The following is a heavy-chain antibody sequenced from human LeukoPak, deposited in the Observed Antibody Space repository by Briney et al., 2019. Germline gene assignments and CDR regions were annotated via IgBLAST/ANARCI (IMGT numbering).Heavy chain of an antibody. D-gene: IGHD5-18*01. CDR1: GYTXTGYY. V-gene: IGHV1-2*02. CDR3: AVSTDTAMVHY. Sequence: ASVKVSCKASGYTXTGYYMHGVRQAPGQGLEWMGWINPNSGGTNYAQKFQGRVTMTRDTSISTAYMELSRLRSDDTAVYYCAVSTDTAMVHYWGQGTLVTVSS. J-gene: IGHJ4*02. CDR2: INPNSGGT.